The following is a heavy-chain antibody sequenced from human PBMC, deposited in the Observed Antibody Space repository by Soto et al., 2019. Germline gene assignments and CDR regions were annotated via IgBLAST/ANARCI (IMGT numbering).Heavy chain of an antibody. CDR3: LGGNSGDYYYGMDV. Sequence: HPGGSLRLSCAASGFTFSSYGMHWVRQAPGKGLEWVAVISYDGSNKYYADSVKGRFTISRDNSKNTLYLQMNSLRAEDTAVYYCLGGNSGDYYYGMDVWGQGTTVTVSS. J-gene: IGHJ6*02. CDR1: GFTFSSYG. D-gene: IGHD2-21*02. CDR2: ISYDGSNK. V-gene: IGHV3-30*03.